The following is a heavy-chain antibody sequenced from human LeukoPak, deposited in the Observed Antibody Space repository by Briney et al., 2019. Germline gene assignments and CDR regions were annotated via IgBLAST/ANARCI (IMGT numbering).Heavy chain of an antibody. CDR1: GDSTNNYY. Sequence: SETLSLTCTLPGDSTNNYYWSWIPQPAGKGLEWIWRIYTRGSTNYSPSLKSRVTMSVDTSKNQFSLKLRSVTAADAAVYYCARGRYCSADICSGGDAFDIWGQGTMVSVSS. J-gene: IGHJ3*02. D-gene: IGHD2-15*01. CDR3: ARGRYCSADICSGGDAFDI. CDR2: IYTRGST. V-gene: IGHV4-4*07.